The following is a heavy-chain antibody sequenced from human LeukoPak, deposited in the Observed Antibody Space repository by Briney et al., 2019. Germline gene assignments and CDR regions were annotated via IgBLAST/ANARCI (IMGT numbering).Heavy chain of an antibody. CDR3: ARVNSGVTYTPGRIGTTYYGMDV. CDR1: GFTFSSYW. D-gene: IGHD1/OR15-1a*01. Sequence: AGSLRLSCAASGFTFSSYWMSWVRQAPGKGLEWVANIKQDGSEKYYVDSVKGRRTISRDNAKNSLFLQMNSLRADDTAVYHCARVNSGVTYTPGRIGTTYYGMDVWGQGTTVTVSS. V-gene: IGHV3-7*04. CDR2: IKQDGSEK. J-gene: IGHJ6*02.